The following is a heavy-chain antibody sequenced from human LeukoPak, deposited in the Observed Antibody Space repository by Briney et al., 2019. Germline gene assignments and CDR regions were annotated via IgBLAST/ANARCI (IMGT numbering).Heavy chain of an antibody. D-gene: IGHD6-13*01. V-gene: IGHV6-1*01. CDR1: GDSVSSNSAA. Sequence: SQTFSLTCAISGDSVSSNSAAWNWIRQSPSRGLEWLGRTYYRSKWYNDYAVSVKSRITINPDTSKNQFSLKLNSVTAADTAVYYCARVKYTSSSDKYFDFWGRGTLVTVSS. CDR2: TYYRSKWYN. CDR3: ARVKYTSSSDKYFDF. J-gene: IGHJ2*01.